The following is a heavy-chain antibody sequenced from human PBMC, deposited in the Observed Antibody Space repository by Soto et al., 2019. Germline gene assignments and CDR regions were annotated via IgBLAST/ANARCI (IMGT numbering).Heavy chain of an antibody. CDR1: GVTFSSSA. V-gene: IGHV3-23*01. CDR3: ASAKAVVIAALGI. J-gene: IGHJ3*02. D-gene: IGHD2-21*01. CDR2: VSDNGGSRGGT. Sequence: EVQLLESGGGWVQPGGSLRLSCTASGVTFSSSAMNWVRQAPGQGLEWVASVSDNGGSRGGTYYADSVKGRFTISRDKSKNTLYLQMDSLRGADPAVYYCASAKAVVIAALGIWGQGTMVTVSS.